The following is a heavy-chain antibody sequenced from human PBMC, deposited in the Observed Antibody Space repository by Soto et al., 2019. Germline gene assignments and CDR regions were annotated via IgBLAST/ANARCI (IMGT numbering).Heavy chain of an antibody. D-gene: IGHD6-13*01. Sequence: PSETLSLTCAVYGGSFSGYYWSWIRQPPGKGLEWIGEINHSGSTNYNPSLKSRVTISVDTSKNQFSLKLSSVTAADTAVYYCAREGLYSSSWSLFDYWGQGTLVTVSS. V-gene: IGHV4-34*01. CDR2: INHSGST. CDR1: GGSFSGYY. J-gene: IGHJ4*02. CDR3: AREGLYSSSWSLFDY.